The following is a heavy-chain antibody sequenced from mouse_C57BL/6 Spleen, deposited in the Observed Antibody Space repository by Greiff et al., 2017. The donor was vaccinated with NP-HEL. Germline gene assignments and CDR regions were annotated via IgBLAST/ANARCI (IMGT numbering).Heavy chain of an antibody. D-gene: IGHD3-2*02. CDR3: AREQLNAMDY. CDR2: IYPGDGDT. J-gene: IGHJ4*01. V-gene: IGHV1-82*01. Sequence: QVQLQQSGPELVKPGASVKISCKASGYAFSSSWMNWVKQRPGKGLEWIGRIYPGDGDTNYNGKFKGKATLTADKSSSTAYMQLSSLTSEDSAVYFCAREQLNAMDYWGQGTSGTVSS. CDR1: GYAFSSSW.